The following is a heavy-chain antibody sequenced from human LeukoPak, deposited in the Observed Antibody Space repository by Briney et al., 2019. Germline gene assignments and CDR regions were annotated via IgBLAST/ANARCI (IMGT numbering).Heavy chain of an antibody. CDR2: IYPGDSDT. V-gene: IGHV5-51*01. D-gene: IGHD3-10*01. J-gene: IGHJ5*02. CDR1: GYSFTSYR. Sequence: GESLKISCKGSGYSFTSYRIGWVRQMPGKGLEWMGIIYPGDSDTRYSPSFQGQVTISADKSISTAYLQWSSLKASDTAMYYCARGIYYYGSAYRNNWFDPWGQGTLVTVSS. CDR3: ARGIYYYGSAYRNNWFDP.